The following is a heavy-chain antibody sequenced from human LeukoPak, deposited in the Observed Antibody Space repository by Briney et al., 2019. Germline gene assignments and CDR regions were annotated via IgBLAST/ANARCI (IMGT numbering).Heavy chain of an antibody. CDR1: GYKFTNYW. J-gene: IGHJ4*02. Sequence: GESLKISCKGSGYKFTNYWIGWVRQMPGKGLEFMGIIYPGDSDTRYSPSFQGQVTISVDKSINTAYLQWSSLKASDSAMYYCARLVISGYCSGGSCNRGFDYWGQGTLVTVSS. CDR2: IYPGDSDT. CDR3: ARLVISGYCSGGSCNRGFDY. D-gene: IGHD2-15*01. V-gene: IGHV5-51*01.